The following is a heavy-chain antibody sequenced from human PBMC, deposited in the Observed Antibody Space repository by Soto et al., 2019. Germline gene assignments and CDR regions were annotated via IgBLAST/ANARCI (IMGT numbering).Heavy chain of an antibody. CDR1: GGTFSSYA. CDR3: TRGVGATRGGDAFGI. D-gene: IGHD1-26*01. CDR2: IIPIFGTA. V-gene: IGHV1-69*12. Sequence: QVQLVQSGAAVKKPGSSVKVSCKASGGTFSSYAISWVRQAPGQGLEWMGGIIPIFGTANYAQKFQGRVTITADESTSTASRGVGSLRAEDTAVYYCTRGVGATRGGDAFGIWGQGTMVTVSS. J-gene: IGHJ3*02.